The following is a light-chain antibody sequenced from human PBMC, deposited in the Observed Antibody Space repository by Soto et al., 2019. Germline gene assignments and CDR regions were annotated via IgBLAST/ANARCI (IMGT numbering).Light chain of an antibody. J-gene: IGKJ1*01. Sequence: AIQMTQSPSSLSASVGDRVTITCRASQGIRNDLGWYQQKPGKAPKLLIYAASSLQSGVPSRFSGSGSGTDFSVTSSSLQPEDFATYYCLQDYNYPRTFGQGNKVEVK. CDR1: QGIRND. CDR2: AAS. V-gene: IGKV1-6*01. CDR3: LQDYNYPRT.